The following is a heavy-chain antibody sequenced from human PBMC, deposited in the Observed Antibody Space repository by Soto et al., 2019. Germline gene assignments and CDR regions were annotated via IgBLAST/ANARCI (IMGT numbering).Heavy chain of an antibody. D-gene: IGHD3-22*01. CDR3: ARCPSDSSGPGYLDS. J-gene: IGHJ4*02. V-gene: IGHV1-69*06. Sequence: QVRLVQSEAEVTKAGSSVKVSCKASGGTFISDAVTWVRQAPGQGLEWMGGVIPMFPKANYAQKFQGRATITADKSTSTVYMELHSLKSEDTALYYCARCPSDSSGPGYLDSWGKRTLVTV. CDR2: VIPMFPKA. CDR1: GGTFISDA.